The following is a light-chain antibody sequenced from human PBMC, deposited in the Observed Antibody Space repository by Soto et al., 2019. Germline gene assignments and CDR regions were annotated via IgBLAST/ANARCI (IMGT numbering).Light chain of an antibody. CDR1: ASNIGRDP. CDR3: AGWDGSLKGFV. Sequence: QSVLTQPPSASGAPWHRVTISCSGSASNIGRDPVNWYQQVPGTAPKLLIYENNHRPSGVPDRFSGSKSGTSASLVISGLQSEDEAEYFCAGWDGSLKGFVFGTGTKVTVL. J-gene: IGLJ1*01. V-gene: IGLV1-44*01. CDR2: ENN.